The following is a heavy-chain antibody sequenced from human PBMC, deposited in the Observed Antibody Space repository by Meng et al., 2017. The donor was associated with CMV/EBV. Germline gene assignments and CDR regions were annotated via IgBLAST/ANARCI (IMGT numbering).Heavy chain of an antibody. CDR1: GYTFTSYD. CDR3: ARDHYYDSSGYSDY. D-gene: IGHD3-22*01. Sequence: ASVKVSCKASGYTFTSYDINWVRQATGQGLEWMGWISAYNGNTNYAQKLQGRVTMTTDTSTSTAYMELRSLRSDDTAVYYCARDHYYDSSGYSDYWGQGTLVTVSS. V-gene: IGHV1-18*01. CDR2: ISAYNGNT. J-gene: IGHJ4*02.